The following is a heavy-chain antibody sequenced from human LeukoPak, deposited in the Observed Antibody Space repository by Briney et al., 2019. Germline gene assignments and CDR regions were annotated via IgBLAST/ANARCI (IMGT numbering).Heavy chain of an antibody. V-gene: IGHV4-59*01. Sequence: NPSETLSLTCTVSGGSISSYYWSWIRQPPGKGLEWIGYIYYSGSTNYNPSLKSRVTISVDTSKNQFSLKLSSVTAADTAVYYCARVAPNYDFWSGYSYYMDVWGKGTTVTASS. CDR2: IYYSGST. D-gene: IGHD3-3*01. CDR3: ARVAPNYDFWSGYSYYMDV. J-gene: IGHJ6*03. CDR1: GGSISSYY.